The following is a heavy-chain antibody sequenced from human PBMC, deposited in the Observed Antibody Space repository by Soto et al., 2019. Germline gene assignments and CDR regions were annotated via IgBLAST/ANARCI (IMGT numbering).Heavy chain of an antibody. V-gene: IGHV5-51*01. CDR1: GFIFADVW. Sequence: GESLKISCKGSGFIFADVWIGWVRQMPDKGLEWVGIIHPGDSDTQYSPSFQGHVTISADNSITTTYLQWDSLRASDTGIYYCAKRAWTRSDLSSLHWFDPWGQGTLVTVSS. J-gene: IGHJ5*02. D-gene: IGHD6-13*01. CDR3: AKRAWTRSDLSSLHWFDP. CDR2: IHPGDSDT.